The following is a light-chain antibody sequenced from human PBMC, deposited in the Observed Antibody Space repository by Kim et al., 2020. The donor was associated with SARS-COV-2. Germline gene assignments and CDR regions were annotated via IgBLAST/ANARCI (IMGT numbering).Light chain of an antibody. Sequence: NFMLTQPPSVSESPGGTVTISCTRSSGAIASFYVQWYQQRPGSAPTTVIYGANQRPSGVPDRFSASVAQSSGSASLTISGLKTEDEADYYCQSFDSSNLWVFGGGTQLTVL. CDR2: GAN. J-gene: IGLJ3*02. CDR3: QSFDSSNLWV. CDR1: SGAIASFY. V-gene: IGLV6-57*03.